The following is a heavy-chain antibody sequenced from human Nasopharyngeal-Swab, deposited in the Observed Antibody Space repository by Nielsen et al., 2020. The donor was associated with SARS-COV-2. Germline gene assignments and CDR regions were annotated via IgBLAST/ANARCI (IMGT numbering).Heavy chain of an antibody. Sequence: ASVEVSGRASGYTFTSYGISWVRQAPGQGLEWMGWISAYNGNTNYAQKLQGRVTMTTDTSMSTAYMELRSLRSDDTAVYYCAKGIAVDDAFDIWGKGTMVTVSS. CDR3: AKGIAVDDAFDI. D-gene: IGHD6-19*01. J-gene: IGHJ3*02. CDR2: ISAYNGNT. V-gene: IGHV1-18*04. CDR1: GYTFTSYG.